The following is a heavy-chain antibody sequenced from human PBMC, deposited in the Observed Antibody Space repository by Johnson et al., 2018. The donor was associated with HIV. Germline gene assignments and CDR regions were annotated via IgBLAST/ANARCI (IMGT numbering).Heavy chain of an antibody. CDR2: ISWDGGST. CDR1: RLIFSDYY. V-gene: IGHV3-43D*03. J-gene: IGHJ3*02. D-gene: IGHD3-10*01. Sequence: VQLVESGGGLVKPGGSLRLSCAASRLIFSDYYMSWIRQAPGKGLEWVSLISWDGGSTYYADSVKGRFTISRDNSKNSLYLQMNSLRAEDTALYYCAKTALFQSIWDAFDIWGQGTMVTVSS. CDR3: AKTALFQSIWDAFDI.